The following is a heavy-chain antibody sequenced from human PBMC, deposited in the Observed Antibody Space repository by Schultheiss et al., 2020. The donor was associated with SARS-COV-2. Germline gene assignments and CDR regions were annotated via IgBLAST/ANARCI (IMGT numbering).Heavy chain of an antibody. D-gene: IGHD3-16*01. V-gene: IGHV3-48*04. CDR3: ARGTIMITFGGTSGWFDP. J-gene: IGHJ5*02. CDR1: GFTVSSNY. Sequence: GGSLRLSCAASGFTVSSNYMNWVRQAPGKGLEWVSYISDSDGSVYYADSVKGRFTISRDNAKNSLYLQMNSLRAEDTAVYYCARGTIMITFGGTSGWFDPWGQGTLVTVSS. CDR2: ISDSDGSV.